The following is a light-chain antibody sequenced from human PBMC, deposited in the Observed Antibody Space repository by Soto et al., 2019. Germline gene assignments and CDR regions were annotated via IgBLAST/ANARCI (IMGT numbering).Light chain of an antibody. V-gene: IGLV2-8*01. CDR1: SSDVGGHNY. J-gene: IGLJ1*01. Sequence: QLVLTQPPSASGSPGQSVTISCTGTSSDVGGHNYVSWYQQHPGKAPKLMIYEVSKRPSGVPDRFSGSKSGNTASLTVSGLQAEDEADYYCSSYAGSNNNYVFGTGTKLTVL. CDR2: EVS. CDR3: SSYAGSNNNYV.